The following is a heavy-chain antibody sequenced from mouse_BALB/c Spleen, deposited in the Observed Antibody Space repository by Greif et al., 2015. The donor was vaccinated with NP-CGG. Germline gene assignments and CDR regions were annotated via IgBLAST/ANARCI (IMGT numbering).Heavy chain of an antibody. Sequence: EVHLVESGPGLVKPSQSLSLTCTVTGYSITSDYAWNWIRQFPGNKLEWMGYISYSGSTSYNPSLKSRISITRDTSKSQFFLQLNSVTTEDTATYYCARFYYGSSYWYFDVWGAGTTVTVSS. D-gene: IGHD1-1*01. CDR2: ISYSGST. J-gene: IGHJ1*01. V-gene: IGHV3-2*02. CDR3: ARFYYGSSYWYFDV. CDR1: GYSITSDYA.